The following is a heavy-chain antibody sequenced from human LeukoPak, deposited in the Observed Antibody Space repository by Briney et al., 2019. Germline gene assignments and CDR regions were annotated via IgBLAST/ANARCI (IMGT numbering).Heavy chain of an antibody. CDR1: GYTLTELS. V-gene: IGHV1-24*01. J-gene: IGHJ5*02. CDR3: ATRERYCSSTSCYTWFDP. D-gene: IGHD2-2*01. Sequence: ASVKVSCKVSGYTLTELSMHWVRQAPGKGLEWMGGFDPEDGETIYAQKFQGRVTMTEDTSTDTAYMELSSLRSEDTAVYYCATRERYCSSTSCYTWFDPWGQGTLVTVSS. CDR2: FDPEDGET.